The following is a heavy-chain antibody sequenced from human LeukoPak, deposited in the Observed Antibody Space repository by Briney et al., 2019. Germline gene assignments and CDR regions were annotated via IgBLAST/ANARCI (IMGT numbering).Heavy chain of an antibody. V-gene: IGHV3-30*03. CDR2: ISYDGSNK. CDR1: GFTLSSYG. CDR3: ATYSSLNRREFQF. D-gene: IGHD3-22*01. J-gene: IGHJ1*01. Sequence: GGSLRLSCAASGFTLSSYGMHWVRQAPGKGLEWVAVISYDGSNKYYADSVKGRFTISRDNSKNTLYLQMNSLRAEDTAVYYCATYSSLNRREFQFWGQGTLLTVSS.